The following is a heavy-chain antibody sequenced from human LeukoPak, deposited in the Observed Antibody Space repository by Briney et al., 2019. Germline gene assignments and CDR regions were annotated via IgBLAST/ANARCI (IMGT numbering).Heavy chain of an antibody. J-gene: IGHJ6*03. CDR3: ARALNRWNYNGPHYYYYMDV. CDR2: IIPIFGTA. V-gene: IGHV1-69*05. CDR1: GGTFSSYA. D-gene: IGHD1-7*01. Sequence: ASVKVSCKASGGTFSSYAISWVRQAPGQGLEWMGGIIPIFGTANYAQKFQGRVTITTEESTSTAYMELSSLRSEDTAVYYCARALNRWNYNGPHYYYYMDVWGKGTTVTVSS.